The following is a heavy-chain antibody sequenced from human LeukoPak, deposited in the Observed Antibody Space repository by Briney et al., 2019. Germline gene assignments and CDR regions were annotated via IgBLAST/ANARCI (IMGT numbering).Heavy chain of an antibody. CDR3: ARGGSGSYFFDY. J-gene: IGHJ4*02. Sequence: GGSLRLSCAASGFTFSSYAMSWVRQAPGKGLEWVSAISGSGGSTYYADSVKGRFTISRDNSKNTLYLQMNSLRAEDTAVYYCARGGSGSYFFDYWGQGTLVTVSS. V-gene: IGHV3-23*01. D-gene: IGHD1-26*01. CDR2: ISGSGGST. CDR1: GFTFSSYA.